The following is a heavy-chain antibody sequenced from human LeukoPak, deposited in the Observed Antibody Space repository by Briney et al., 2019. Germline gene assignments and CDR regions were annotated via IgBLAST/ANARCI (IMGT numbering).Heavy chain of an antibody. CDR1: GYTFTGYY. V-gene: IGHV1-2*02. Sequence: ASVKVSCKASGYTFTGYYMHWVRQAPGQGPEWMGWINPNSGGTNYAQRFQGRVTMTRDTSISTAYMELSRLGSDDTAVYYCARVYYYDSSGYPSYSFDYWGQGTLVTVSS. CDR2: INPNSGGT. D-gene: IGHD3-22*01. CDR3: ARVYYYDSSGYPSYSFDY. J-gene: IGHJ4*02.